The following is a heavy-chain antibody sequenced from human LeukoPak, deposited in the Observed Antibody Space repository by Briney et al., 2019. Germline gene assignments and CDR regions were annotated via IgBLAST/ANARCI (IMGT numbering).Heavy chain of an antibody. CDR3: ARGKGVYYGSGHDAFDI. Sequence: GGSLRLSCAASGFTVSSNYMSWVRQAPGKGLEWVSVIYSGGSTYYADSVKGRFTISRDNSKNTLYLQMNSLRAEDTAVYYCARGKGVYYGSGHDAFDIWGQGTMVTVSS. CDR2: IYSGGST. J-gene: IGHJ3*02. D-gene: IGHD3-10*01. V-gene: IGHV3-53*01. CDR1: GFTVSSNY.